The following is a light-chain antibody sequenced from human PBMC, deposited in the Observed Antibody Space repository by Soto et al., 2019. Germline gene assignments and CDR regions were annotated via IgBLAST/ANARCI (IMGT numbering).Light chain of an antibody. V-gene: IGKV1-5*01. J-gene: IGKJ1*01. CDR3: QHMRT. CDR2: DAS. CDR1: QNINNW. Sequence: GDRVTITCRASQNINNWIAWYQQKPGKAPKFLIYDASTLESGVPSRFSGSGFWTEFSLTISSLQPDDFGSYYCQHMRTFGQGTKVEMK.